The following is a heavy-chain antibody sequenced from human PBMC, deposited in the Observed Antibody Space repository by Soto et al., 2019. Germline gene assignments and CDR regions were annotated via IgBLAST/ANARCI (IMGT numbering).Heavy chain of an antibody. CDR2: IYYSGST. CDR1: GGSISSYY. V-gene: IGHV4-59*08. J-gene: IGHJ4*02. D-gene: IGHD2-2*02. CDR3: ARHESLSVVVPAAIGFDY. Sequence: SETLSLTCTVSGGSISSYYWSWIRQPPGKGLEWIGYIYYSGSTNYNPSLKSRVTISVDTSKNQFSLKLSSVTAADTAVYYCARHESLSVVVPAAIGFDYWGQGTLVTVSS.